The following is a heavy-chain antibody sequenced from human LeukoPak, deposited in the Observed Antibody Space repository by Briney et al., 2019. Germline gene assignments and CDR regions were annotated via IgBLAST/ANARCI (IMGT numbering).Heavy chain of an antibody. CDR1: GGSISSSSYY. J-gene: IGHJ3*02. V-gene: IGHV4-39*07. Sequence: SETLSLTCTVSGGSISSSSYYWGWIRQPPGKGLEWIGSIYYSGSTYYNPSLKSRVTISVDTSKNQFSLKLSSVTAADTAVYYCAKDRLVGCGGDCRVYTFDIWGQGTMVTVSS. CDR3: AKDRLVGCGGDCRVYTFDI. CDR2: IYYSGST. D-gene: IGHD2-21*02.